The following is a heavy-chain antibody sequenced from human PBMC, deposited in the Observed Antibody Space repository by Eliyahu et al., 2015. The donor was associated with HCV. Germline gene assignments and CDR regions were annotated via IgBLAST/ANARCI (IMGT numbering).Heavy chain of an antibody. CDR1: GGSISDSLYY. Sequence: QLQLQESGPTLVKPSQTLSLTCTVSGGSISDSLYYWGWIRQPPGKGLEWIGTIYYSGSTYHNPSLKSRVTMSVDTPKNQFSLKVTSVTAADTAVYYCARVDGDYSQYFQHWGRGTLVTVSS. D-gene: IGHD4-17*01. CDR2: IYYSGST. CDR3: ARVDGDYSQYFQH. V-gene: IGHV4-39*01. J-gene: IGHJ1*01.